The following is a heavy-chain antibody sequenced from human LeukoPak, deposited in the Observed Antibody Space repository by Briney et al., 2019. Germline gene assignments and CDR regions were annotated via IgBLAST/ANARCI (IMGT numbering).Heavy chain of an antibody. CDR1: VGSISSSSYY. CDR2: IYYSGNT. V-gene: IGHV4-39*01. CDR3: ARRARDGYNREVDY. Sequence: SETLSLTCTVSVGSISSSSYYWGWIPRPPGKVVEWVGSIYYSGNTYYNPSRKSRVTISVDTSENQFSLKLSSVTAADTAVYYCARRARDGYNREVDYWGQGTLVTVSS. J-gene: IGHJ4*02. D-gene: IGHD5-24*01.